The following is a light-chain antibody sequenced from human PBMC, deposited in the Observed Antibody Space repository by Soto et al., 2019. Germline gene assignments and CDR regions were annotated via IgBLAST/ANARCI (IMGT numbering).Light chain of an antibody. J-gene: IGKJ4*01. CDR2: AAS. CDR3: QQSYSTPPLT. CDR1: QSISSY. Sequence: DIQTTQSPSSLSASVGDRVTITCRASQSISSYLNWYQQKPGKAPNLLIYAASSLQSGVPSRFSGSGSGTDFTLTISSLQPQDFATYYCQQSYSTPPLTFGGGTKVEIK. V-gene: IGKV1-39*01.